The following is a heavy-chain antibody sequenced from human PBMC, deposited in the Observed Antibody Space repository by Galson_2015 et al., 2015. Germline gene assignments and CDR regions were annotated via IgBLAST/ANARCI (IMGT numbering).Heavy chain of an antibody. D-gene: IGHD3-16*01. V-gene: IGHV3-74*01. Sequence: SLRLSCAASGFTFSSHWMHWVRHAPGKGLVWVSRIKTDGTYMDTADSVKGRFIVSRDNARNTLYLQMNSLRAEDTAVYYCARDGLGAFDSWGQGTLVTVSS. J-gene: IGHJ4*02. CDR1: GFTFSSHW. CDR2: IKTDGTYM. CDR3: ARDGLGAFDS.